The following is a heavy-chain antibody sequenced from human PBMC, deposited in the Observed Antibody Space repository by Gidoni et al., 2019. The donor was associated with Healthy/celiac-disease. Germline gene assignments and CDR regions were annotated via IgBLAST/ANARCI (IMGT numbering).Heavy chain of an antibody. J-gene: IGHJ4*02. V-gene: IGHV1-46*01. CDR3: ATAHRNWNYHPL. Sequence: QVQLVQSGAEVKKPGASVKVSCKASGYTFTSDYMHWVRQAPGQGLEWMGIINPSGGSTSYAQKFQGRVTMTRDTSTSTVYMELSSLRSEDTAVYYCATAHRNWNYHPLWGQGTLVTVSS. D-gene: IGHD1-7*01. CDR1: GYTFTSDY. CDR2: INPSGGST.